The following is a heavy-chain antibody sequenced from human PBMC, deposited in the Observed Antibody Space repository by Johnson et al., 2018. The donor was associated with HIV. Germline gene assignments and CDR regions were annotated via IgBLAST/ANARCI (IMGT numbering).Heavy chain of an antibody. CDR3: ARGKGAAVGIDAFDI. Sequence: VQLVESGGGVVRPGGSLRLSCAASGFIFDDYGMSWVRQAPGKGLEWVSGINWNGGSTGYADSMQGRFTISRDNARNSLYLQMNSLRAEDTALYFCARGKGAAVGIDAFDIWGQGIRVTVSS. J-gene: IGHJ3*02. V-gene: IGHV3-20*04. D-gene: IGHD6-13*01. CDR2: INWNGGST. CDR1: GFIFDDYG.